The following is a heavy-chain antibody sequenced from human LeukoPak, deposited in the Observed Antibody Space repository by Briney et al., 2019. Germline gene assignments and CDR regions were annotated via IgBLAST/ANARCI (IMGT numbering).Heavy chain of an antibody. D-gene: IGHD4/OR15-4a*01. Sequence: GGSLRLSCAASGFTFSSYATNWVRQAPGKGLEWVSISGSGGDTYYADSVKGRFTISRDNSKNTLYLQMNSLRAEDTAVYYCAKARGATYGTYYFDYWGQGTLVTVSS. V-gene: IGHV3-23*01. J-gene: IGHJ4*02. CDR2: SGSGGDT. CDR1: GFTFSSYA. CDR3: AKARGATYGTYYFDY.